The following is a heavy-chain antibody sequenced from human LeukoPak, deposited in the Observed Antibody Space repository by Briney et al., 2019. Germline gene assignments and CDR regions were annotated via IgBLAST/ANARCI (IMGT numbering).Heavy chain of an antibody. CDR3: AREYGSGSYWGLDYYYYMDV. CDR1: GGSISSGSYY. CDR2: IYTSGST. V-gene: IGHV4-61*02. J-gene: IGHJ6*03. D-gene: IGHD3-10*01. Sequence: SQTLSLTCTVSGGSISSGSYYWSWIRQPAGKGLEWIGRIYTSGSTNYNPSLKSRVTISVDTSKNQFSLKLSSVTAADTAVYYCAREYGSGSYWGLDYYYYMDVWGKGTTVTISS.